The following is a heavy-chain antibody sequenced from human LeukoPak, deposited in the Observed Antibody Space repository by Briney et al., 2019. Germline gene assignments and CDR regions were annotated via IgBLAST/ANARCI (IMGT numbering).Heavy chain of an antibody. Sequence: PGGTLRLSGAAYGFTFSCYALSWVRPAPGKGLVWVSTISGSGGSIYYADSVKGRFTISRDNSKNTLYLQMNSLRAEDTAVYYCAKPSSIVATIRDYFDYWGQGTLVTVSS. J-gene: IGHJ4*02. D-gene: IGHD5-12*01. CDR3: AKPSSIVATIRDYFDY. V-gene: IGHV3-23*01. CDR2: ISGSGGSI. CDR1: GFTFSCYA.